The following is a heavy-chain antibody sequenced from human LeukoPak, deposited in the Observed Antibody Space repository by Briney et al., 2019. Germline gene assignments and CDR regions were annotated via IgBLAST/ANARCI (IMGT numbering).Heavy chain of an antibody. CDR2: INAGNGNT. J-gene: IGHJ4*02. CDR3: ARDRTYYGSSGYYDY. CDR1: GYTFTSYA. D-gene: IGHD3-22*01. V-gene: IGHV1-3*01. Sequence: GASVKVSCKASGYTFTSYAMHWVRQAPGQRLEWMGWINAGNGNTKYSQKFQGRVTITRDTSASTAYMELSSLRSEDTAVYYCARDRTYYGSSGYYDYWGQGTLVTVSS.